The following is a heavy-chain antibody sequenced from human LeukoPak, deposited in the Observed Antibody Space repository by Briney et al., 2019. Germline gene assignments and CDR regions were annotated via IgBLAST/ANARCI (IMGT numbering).Heavy chain of an antibody. V-gene: IGHV1-8*03. Sequence: APVKVSCKASGYTFTSYDINWVRQATGQGLEWMGWMNPNSGNTGYAQKFQGRVTITRNTSISTAYMELSSLRSEDTAVYYCAREAYSSSWFGYYYYMDVWGKGTTVTVSS. CDR2: MNPNSGNT. CDR3: AREAYSSSWFGYYYYMDV. D-gene: IGHD6-13*01. J-gene: IGHJ6*03. CDR1: GYTFTSYD.